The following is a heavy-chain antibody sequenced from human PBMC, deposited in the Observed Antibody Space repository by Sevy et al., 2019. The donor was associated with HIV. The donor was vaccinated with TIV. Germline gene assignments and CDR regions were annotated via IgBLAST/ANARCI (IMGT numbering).Heavy chain of an antibody. CDR1: GFTVSSNY. CDR3: ARAPYSSSSRSHYYYYGMDV. Sequence: GGSLRLSCAASGFTVSSNYMSWVRQAPGKGLEWVSVIYSGGSTYYADSVKGRFTISRDNSKNTLYLQMNSLRAEDTAVYYCARAPYSSSSRSHYYYYGMDVWGHGTTVTVSS. J-gene: IGHJ6*02. D-gene: IGHD6-6*01. CDR2: IYSGGST. V-gene: IGHV3-53*01.